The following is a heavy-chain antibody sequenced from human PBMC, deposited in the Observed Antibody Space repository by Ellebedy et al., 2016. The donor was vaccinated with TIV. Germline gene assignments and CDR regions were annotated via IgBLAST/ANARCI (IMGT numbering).Heavy chain of an antibody. CDR3: ARIKGGYMGYAIDY. CDR2: IDWDDDK. D-gene: IGHD5-12*01. Sequence: SGPTLVKPTHTLTLTCTFSGFSLRTSGMCVSWIRQPPGKALEWLARIDWDDDKYYSTSLKTRLTISKDTPKNQVVLTMTNMDPVDTATYYCARIKGGYMGYAIDYWGQGTLVTVSS. J-gene: IGHJ4*02. V-gene: IGHV2-70*11. CDR1: GFSLRTSGMC.